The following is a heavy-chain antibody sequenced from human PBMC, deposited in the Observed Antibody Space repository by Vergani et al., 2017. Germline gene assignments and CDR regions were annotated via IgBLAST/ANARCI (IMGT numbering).Heavy chain of an antibody. V-gene: IGHV3-30-3*01. Sequence: QVQLVESGGGVVQPGRSLRLSCAASGFTFSSYAMHWVRQAPGKGLEWVAVISYDGSNKYYADSVKGRFTISRDNSKNTLYLQMNSLRAEDTAVYYGARELGGTDAFDIWGQGTMVTVSS. J-gene: IGHJ3*02. D-gene: IGHD3-10*01. CDR2: ISYDGSNK. CDR3: ARELGGTDAFDI. CDR1: GFTFSSYA.